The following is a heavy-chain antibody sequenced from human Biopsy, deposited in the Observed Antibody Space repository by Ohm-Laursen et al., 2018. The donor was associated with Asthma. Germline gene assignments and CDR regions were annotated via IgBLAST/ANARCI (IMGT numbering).Heavy chain of an antibody. CDR1: GYTFINYA. CDR2: INAGNGNT. CDR3: AKTYYDFLTGQVNDAFAM. D-gene: IGHD3-9*01. Sequence: GASVKVSCKASGYTFINYAIHWVRQAPGQRLEWMGWINAGNGNTKNSQKFQGRVTISRDTSASTAYMDLSSLRSEDTAVYYCAKTYYDFLTGQVNDAFAMWGQGKMVTASS. V-gene: IGHV1-3*01. J-gene: IGHJ3*02.